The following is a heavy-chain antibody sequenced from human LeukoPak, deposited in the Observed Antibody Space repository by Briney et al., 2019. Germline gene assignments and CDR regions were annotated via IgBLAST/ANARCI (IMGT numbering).Heavy chain of an antibody. V-gene: IGHV4-59*01. Sequence: SETLSLTCTVSGGSISSYYWSWIRQPPGKGLEGGGYIYYSGSTNYNPSLMSRVTISVDTSKNQFSLKLSSVTAADTAVYYCARDRGDYSCDYWGQGPLVTISS. CDR3: ARDRGDYSCDY. J-gene: IGHJ4*02. D-gene: IGHD2-15*01. CDR2: IYYSGST. CDR1: GGSISSYY.